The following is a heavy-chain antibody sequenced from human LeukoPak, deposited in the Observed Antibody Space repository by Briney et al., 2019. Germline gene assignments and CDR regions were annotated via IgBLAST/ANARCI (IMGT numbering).Heavy chain of an antibody. J-gene: IGHJ4*02. V-gene: IGHV5-51*01. CDR1: GYSFNTYW. CDR3: ARSDKYDYVWGSYRYTADY. CDR2: INPGDSDT. D-gene: IGHD3-16*02. Sequence: GESLKISCRGSGYSFNTYWIGWVRQMPGKGLEWMGIINPGDSDTRYSPSFQGQVTISADKSISTAYLQWSSLKASDTAMYYCARSDKYDYVWGSYRYTADYWGQGTLVTVSS.